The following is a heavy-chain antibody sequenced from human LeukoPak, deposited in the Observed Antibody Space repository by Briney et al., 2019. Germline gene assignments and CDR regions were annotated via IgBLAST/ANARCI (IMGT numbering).Heavy chain of an antibody. CDR1: GFTFSNYW. D-gene: IGHD3-16*02. CDR3: ARGLGGSYPFDC. J-gene: IGHJ4*02. CDR2: INTDGSRT. Sequence: GGSLRLSCAASGFTFSNYWMDWVRQAPGKGLVWVSRINTDGSRTTYADSVKGRFTISRDNAKNTLYLEMNSLRADDTAVYFCARGLGGSYPFDCWGQGALVTVSS. V-gene: IGHV3-74*01.